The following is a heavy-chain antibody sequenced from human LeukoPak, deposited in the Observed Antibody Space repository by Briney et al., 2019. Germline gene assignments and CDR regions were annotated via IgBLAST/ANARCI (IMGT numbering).Heavy chain of an antibody. J-gene: IGHJ3*02. Sequence: ASVKVSCKASGYTFTSYGISWVRQAPGQGLEWMGWIGGYNGNTNYAQKLQGRVTMTTDTSTNTAYMELRSLRSDDTAVYYCARYSSSWYDAFDIWGQGTMVTVSS. CDR3: ARYSSSWYDAFDI. D-gene: IGHD6-13*01. CDR2: IGGYNGNT. CDR1: GYTFTSYG. V-gene: IGHV1-18*01.